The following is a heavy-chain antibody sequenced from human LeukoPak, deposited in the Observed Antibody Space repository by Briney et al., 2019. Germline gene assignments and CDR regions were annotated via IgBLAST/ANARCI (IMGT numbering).Heavy chain of an antibody. CDR1: GGAVSSGSYH. V-gene: IGHV4-61*01. Sequence: SETLSLTCTVSGGAVSSGSYHWSWIRQPPGKGLEWIGDIYYSGSTNYNPSLKSRVTISVDTSKNQFSLKLSSVTAADTAVYYCARDYTVFDYWGQGTPVTVSS. CDR3: ARDYTVFDY. J-gene: IGHJ4*02. CDR2: IYYSGST. D-gene: IGHD4-17*01.